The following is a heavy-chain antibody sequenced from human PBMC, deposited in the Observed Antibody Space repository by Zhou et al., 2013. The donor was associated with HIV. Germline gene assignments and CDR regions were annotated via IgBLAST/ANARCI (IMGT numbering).Heavy chain of an antibody. Sequence: QVQLVQSGAEVKKPGASVKVSCKASGYTFIDFFIHWVRQAPGRGLEWMGWSNPNIGDSDYAQRFRGRVTMATDTSIDTAYMDLNRLTSDDTAIYYCARVHGYTYGKDGAFDVWGQGTVVTVSS. CDR1: GYTFIDFF. CDR2: SNPNIGDS. J-gene: IGHJ3*01. D-gene: IGHD5-18*01. V-gene: IGHV1-2*02. CDR3: ARVHGYTYGKDGAFDV.